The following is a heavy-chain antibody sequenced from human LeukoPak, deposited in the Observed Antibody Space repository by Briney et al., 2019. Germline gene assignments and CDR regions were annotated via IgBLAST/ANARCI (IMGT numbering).Heavy chain of an antibody. D-gene: IGHD2-15*01. V-gene: IGHV1-18*01. CDR3: ARREIYLGGYSGGSCPPGNWFDP. CDR2: ISAYNGNT. J-gene: IGHJ5*02. Sequence: ASVKVSCKASGYTFTSYGISWVRQAPGQGLEWMGWISAYNGNTNYAQKLQGRVTMTTDTSTSTAYMELRSLRSDDTAVYYCARREIYLGGYSGGSCPPGNWFDPWGQGTLVTVSS. CDR1: GYTFTSYG.